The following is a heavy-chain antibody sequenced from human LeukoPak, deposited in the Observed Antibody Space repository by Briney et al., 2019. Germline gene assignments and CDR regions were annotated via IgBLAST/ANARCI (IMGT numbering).Heavy chain of an antibody. D-gene: IGHD1-14*01. CDR1: GGSISSGGYS. CDR3: ARGLRTGRMWDY. Sequence: PSETLSLTCAVSGGSISSGGYSWSWIRQPPGKGLEWIGYIYHSGSTYYNPSLKSRVTISVDRSKNQFSLKLSSVTAADTAVYYCARGLRTGRMWDYWGQGTLVTVSS. J-gene: IGHJ4*02. V-gene: IGHV4-30-2*01. CDR2: IYHSGST.